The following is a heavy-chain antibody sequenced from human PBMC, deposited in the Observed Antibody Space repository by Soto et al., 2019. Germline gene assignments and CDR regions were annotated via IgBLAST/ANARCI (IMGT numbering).Heavy chain of an antibody. CDR3: AREGDSSGWYNWFDP. Sequence: EVQLVESGGGLVQPGGSLSLSCAASGFTFSSYSMNWVRQAPGKGLEWVSYFSSSSGTIYYADSVKGRFTISRDNAKNALYLQMNGLRAEDTAVYYCAREGDSSGWYNWFDPWGQGSLVTVSS. CDR2: FSSSSGTI. J-gene: IGHJ5*02. D-gene: IGHD3-22*01. V-gene: IGHV3-48*01. CDR1: GFTFSSYS.